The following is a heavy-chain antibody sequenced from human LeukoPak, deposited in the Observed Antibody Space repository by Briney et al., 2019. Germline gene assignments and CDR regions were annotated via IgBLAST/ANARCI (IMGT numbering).Heavy chain of an antibody. D-gene: IGHD4-17*01. CDR2: ISWNSGNI. CDR1: GFTFHDYA. J-gene: IGHJ4*02. Sequence: PGGSLILSCAASGFTFHDYAMHWVRQAPGKGLEWVSGISWNSGNIGYADSVKGRFTISRDNAKNSLYLQMNSLRPEDTALYYCANLHGDYRDYWGQGTLVTVSS. V-gene: IGHV3-9*01. CDR3: ANLHGDYRDY.